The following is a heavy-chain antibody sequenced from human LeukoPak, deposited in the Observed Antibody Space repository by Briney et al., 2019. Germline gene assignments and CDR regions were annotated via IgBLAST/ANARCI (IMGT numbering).Heavy chain of an antibody. D-gene: IGHD2/OR15-2a*01. J-gene: IGHJ1*01. CDR2: ISSGGDIM. CDR3: AANLIGAGEYFQQ. Sequence: GGSLRLSCAASGLRFSDYYVSWIRQAPGKGLQWVSYISSGGDIMHYADSVKGRFTSSRDNAKNSGYLEMNSLGAEDTAVYYCAANLIGAGEYFQQWGQGTLVTVSS. CDR1: GLRFSDYY. V-gene: IGHV3-11*01.